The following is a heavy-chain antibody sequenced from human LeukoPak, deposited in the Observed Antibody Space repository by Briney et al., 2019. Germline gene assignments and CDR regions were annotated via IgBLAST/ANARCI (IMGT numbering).Heavy chain of an antibody. Sequence: SVKVSCKASGGTFSSYAISWVRQAPGQGLEWMGRIIPIFGIASYAQKFQGRVTITADKSTSTAYMELSSLRSEDTAVYYCARVGIDAFDIWGQGTMVTVSS. J-gene: IGHJ3*02. CDR1: GGTFSSYA. V-gene: IGHV1-69*04. CDR3: ARVGIDAFDI. CDR2: IIPIFGIA.